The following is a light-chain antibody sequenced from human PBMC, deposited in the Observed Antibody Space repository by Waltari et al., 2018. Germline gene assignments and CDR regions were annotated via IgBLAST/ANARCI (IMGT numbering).Light chain of an antibody. V-gene: IGLV3-21*04. Sequence: VVTQSPSVSVAPGETARITCGGNNIGSKTVHWYQQKTGQAPILVMFYNNDRPSGIPERFSGSNSGSTATLTISRVEAGDEADYYCQLWDSSSDQLVFGGGTKLTVL. J-gene: IGLJ2*01. CDR3: QLWDSSSDQLV. CDR2: YNN. CDR1: NIGSKT.